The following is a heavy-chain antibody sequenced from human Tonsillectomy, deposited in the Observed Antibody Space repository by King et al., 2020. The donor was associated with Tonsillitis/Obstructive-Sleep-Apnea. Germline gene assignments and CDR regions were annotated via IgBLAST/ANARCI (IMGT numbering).Heavy chain of an antibody. CDR3: AREGGVWRDAFDI. CDR2: IYYSGST. Sequence: VQLQESGPGLVKPSETLSLTCTVSGGSISSYYWSWIRQQPGKGLEWIGYIYYSGSTNYNPSLKSRVTISVDTSKNQFSLKLSSVTAADTAVHYCAREGGVWRDAFDIWGQGTMVTVSS. J-gene: IGHJ3*02. D-gene: IGHD3-3*01. V-gene: IGHV4-59*01. CDR1: GGSISSYY.